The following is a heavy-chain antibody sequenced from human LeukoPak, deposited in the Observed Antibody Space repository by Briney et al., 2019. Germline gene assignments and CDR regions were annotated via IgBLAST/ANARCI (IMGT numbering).Heavy chain of an antibody. J-gene: IGHJ4*02. CDR1: GGSISSYY. CDR2: IYYRGST. Sequence: SETLSLTCTVSGGSISSYYWSWIRQPPGKGLEWIGYIYYRGSTNYNPSLKSRVTISVDTSRNQFSLKLSSVTAADTAVYYCAREYSGSPRFDYWGQGTLVTVSS. V-gene: IGHV4-59*12. CDR3: AREYSGSPRFDY. D-gene: IGHD1-26*01.